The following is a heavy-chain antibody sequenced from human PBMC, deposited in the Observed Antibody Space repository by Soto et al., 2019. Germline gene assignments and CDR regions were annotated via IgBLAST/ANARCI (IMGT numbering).Heavy chain of an antibody. V-gene: IGHV4-59*01. D-gene: IGHD3-3*01. CDR1: GGSISSYS. CDR2: IYYSGST. Sequence: QVQLQESGPGLVTPSETLSLTCTVSGGSISSYSWIWIRQPPGKGLEWIGYIYYSGSTTYNPSLKSRVTLSGDTYKNQFSLKLSSVTAADTGVYYCARGSGYYLFDYWGQGALVTVSS. CDR3: ARGSGYYLFDY. J-gene: IGHJ4*02.